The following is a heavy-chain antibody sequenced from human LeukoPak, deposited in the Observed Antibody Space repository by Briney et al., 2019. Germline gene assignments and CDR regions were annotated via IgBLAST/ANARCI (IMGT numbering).Heavy chain of an antibody. Sequence: PGGSLRVSCAASGFTFSNYAMSWVRQAPGKGLEWVSSIRGNGARTDYAASVKGRFTISRDNSKNTLYLQMNSLRAEDTAAYYCAKHQQIYGDSLMDVWGQGTTVTVSS. D-gene: IGHD4-17*01. CDR1: GFTFSNYA. J-gene: IGHJ6*02. V-gene: IGHV3-23*01. CDR3: AKHQQIYGDSLMDV. CDR2: IRGNGART.